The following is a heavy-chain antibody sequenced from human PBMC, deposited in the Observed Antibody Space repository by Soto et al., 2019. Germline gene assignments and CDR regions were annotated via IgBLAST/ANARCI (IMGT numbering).Heavy chain of an antibody. CDR1: GMG. D-gene: IGHD2-21*01. V-gene: IGHV2-5*02. CDR3: AHLIEGAYFDY. J-gene: IGHJ4*02. Sequence: GMGVGWFRQPPGKALEWLALIYWDDDKRYSPSLRTRLTINKDTSRNQVVLTMTNMSPGDTATYSCAHLIEGAYFDYWGRGTPVTVSS. CDR2: IYWDDDK.